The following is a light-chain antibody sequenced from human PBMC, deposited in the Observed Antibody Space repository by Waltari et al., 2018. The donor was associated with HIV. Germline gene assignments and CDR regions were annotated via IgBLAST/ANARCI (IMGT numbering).Light chain of an antibody. CDR3: QQLNTYPLT. V-gene: IGKV1-9*01. CDR2: SAS. Sequence: DIQLTQSPSSLAASVGDRVTVTCRASLFIRSHLAWYQHKPGKDPKLLIYSASTLQSGVPSRFSGSQSGTDFTVTISSLQPEDFATYYCQQLNTYPLTFGGGTKVEIK. CDR1: LFIRSH. J-gene: IGKJ4*01.